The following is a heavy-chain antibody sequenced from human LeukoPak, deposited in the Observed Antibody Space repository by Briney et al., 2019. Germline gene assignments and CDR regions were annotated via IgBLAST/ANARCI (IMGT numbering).Heavy chain of an antibody. CDR1: GYSISSGYY. CDR2: IYYSGTT. J-gene: IGHJ4*02. D-gene: IGHD3-22*01. CDR3: TSRGWIVGLVDY. V-gene: IGHV4-38-2*01. Sequence: SETLSLTCAVSGYSISSGYYWGWIRQPPGKGLEWIASIYYSGTTYYNPSLKSRVSISADTSKNQFSLKVSSVTAADTAVYYCTSRGWIVGLVDYWGQGTLVTVSS.